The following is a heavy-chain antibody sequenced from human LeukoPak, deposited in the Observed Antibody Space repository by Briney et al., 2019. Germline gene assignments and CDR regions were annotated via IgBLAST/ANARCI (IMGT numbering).Heavy chain of an antibody. V-gene: IGHV1-69*04. CDR2: IIPILGIA. D-gene: IGHD3-10*01. J-gene: IGHJ3*02. CDR1: GGTFSSYA. CDR3: ALRQGSGSYLAFDI. Sequence: SVKVSCKASGGTFSSYAISWVRQATGQGLEWMGRIIPILGIANYAQKFQGRVTITADKSTSTAYMELSSLRSEDTAVYYCALRQGSGSYLAFDIWGQGTMVTVSS.